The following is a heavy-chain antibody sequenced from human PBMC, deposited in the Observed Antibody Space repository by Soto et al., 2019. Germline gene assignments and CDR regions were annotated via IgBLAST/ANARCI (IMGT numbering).Heavy chain of an antibody. D-gene: IGHD1-26*01. CDR3: AGGMWVGATSGFDY. J-gene: IGHJ4*02. Sequence: QVQLVQSGAEVKKPGASVKVSCKASGYTFTSYDINWVRQATGQGLEWMGWMNPNSGNTGYGQKFKGRVTMTRNTSISTDYMELSSLRSEDTAGYYGAGGMWVGATSGFDYWGQGTLVTVSS. CDR1: GYTFTSYD. CDR2: MNPNSGNT. V-gene: IGHV1-8*01.